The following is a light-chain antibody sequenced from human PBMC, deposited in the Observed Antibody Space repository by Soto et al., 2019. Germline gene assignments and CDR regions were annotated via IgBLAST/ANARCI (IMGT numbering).Light chain of an antibody. CDR2: GAN. V-gene: IGKV1-39*01. J-gene: IGKJ2*01. CDR1: QTITFY. Sequence: DIQMTQSPSSLSASVGDTVAITCRASQTITFYLNWYQQEPGKPPKLLIYGANTLQGGVPSRFSAGGSGTDFTLTINNLPPEDFATYYCPQTDTPPFTFGQGTKLQIK. CDR3: PQTDTPPFT.